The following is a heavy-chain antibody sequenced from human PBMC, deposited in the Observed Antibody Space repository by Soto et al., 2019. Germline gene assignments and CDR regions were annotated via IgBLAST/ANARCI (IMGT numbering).Heavy chain of an antibody. V-gene: IGHV3-23*01. Sequence: LRLSCAASGFTFSSYAMSWVRQAPGKGLEWVSAISGSGGSTYYADSVKGRFTISRDNSKNTLYLQMNSLRAEDTAVYYCAKMDYDSSSELNYWGQGTQVTVSS. J-gene: IGHJ4*02. CDR3: AKMDYDSSSELNY. D-gene: IGHD3-22*01. CDR1: GFTFSSYA. CDR2: ISGSGGST.